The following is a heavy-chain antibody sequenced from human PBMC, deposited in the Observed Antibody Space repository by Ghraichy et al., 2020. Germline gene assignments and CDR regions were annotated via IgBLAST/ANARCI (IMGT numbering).Heavy chain of an antibody. D-gene: IGHD3-22*01. J-gene: IGHJ6*02. V-gene: IGHV1-18*04. CDR3: AKYYYANSGSGHYYYGMDV. CDR2: VSLHNGKT. Sequence: ASVKVSCKASGYSFASHDVGWVQLAPGQGLEWPGWVSLHNGKTKYAQKVQGRVTITADTGTTTAYMELRGLGSDDTAVYYCAKYYYANSGSGHYYYGMDVWGQGTTVTVTS. CDR1: GYSFASHD.